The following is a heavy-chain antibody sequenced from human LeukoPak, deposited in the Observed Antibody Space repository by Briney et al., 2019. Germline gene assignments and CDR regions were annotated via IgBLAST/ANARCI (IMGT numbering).Heavy chain of an antibody. D-gene: IGHD3-9*01. CDR3: ARSVYGILTGYYPGWFDP. Sequence: GGSLRLSCAASGFTFSSYEMNWVRQAPGKGLEWVSYISSSGSTIYYADSVKGRFTISRDNAKNSLYLQMNSLRAEDTAVYYCARSVYGILTGYYPGWFDPWGQGTLVTVSS. V-gene: IGHV3-48*03. J-gene: IGHJ5*02. CDR2: ISSSGSTI. CDR1: GFTFSSYE.